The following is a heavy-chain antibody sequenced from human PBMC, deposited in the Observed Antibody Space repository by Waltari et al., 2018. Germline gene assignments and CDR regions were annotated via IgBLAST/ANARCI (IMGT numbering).Heavy chain of an antibody. CDR3: AKDIRVGANNHYYYMDV. CDR2: ISWNSGSI. V-gene: IGHV3-9*01. Sequence: EVQLVESGGGLVQPGRSLRLSCAASGFTFADYAMHWVRQAPGKGLEWVSGISWNSGSIGYADSVKGRFTISRDNAKNSLYLQMNSLRAEDTALYYCAKDIRVGANNHYYYMDVWGKGTTVTVSS. D-gene: IGHD1-26*01. CDR1: GFTFADYA. J-gene: IGHJ6*03.